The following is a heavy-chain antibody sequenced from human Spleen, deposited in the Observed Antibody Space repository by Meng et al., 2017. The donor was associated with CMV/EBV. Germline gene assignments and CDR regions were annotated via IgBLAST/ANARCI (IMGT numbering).Heavy chain of an antibody. V-gene: IGHV1-18*01. CDR2: ISPYNVNT. D-gene: IGHD6-13*01. Sequence: ASVKVSCKASGYTFNSYDINWVRQAPGQGLEWMGWISPYNVNTDYARNLQGRVTITADTSTSTAYMELRSLRSDDTAVYYCARAPAAGMGLNDYWGQGTLVTVSS. CDR3: ARAPAAGMGLNDY. CDR1: GYTFNSYD. J-gene: IGHJ4*02.